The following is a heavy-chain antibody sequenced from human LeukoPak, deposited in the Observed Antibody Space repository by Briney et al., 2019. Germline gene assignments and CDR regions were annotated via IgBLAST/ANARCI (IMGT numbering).Heavy chain of an antibody. D-gene: IGHD3-22*01. J-gene: IGHJ4*02. V-gene: IGHV4-59*01. CDR2: TYYSGTT. Sequence: KPSETLSLTCIVSGGSISNYYWSWIRQPPGKGLEWIGYTYYSGTTSNNPTLKSRVTISLDMSKNQFSLNLSSVTAADTAVYYCARDSSGYSGGAYYLDYWGQGTLVTVSS. CDR1: GGSISNYY. CDR3: ARDSSGYSGGAYYLDY.